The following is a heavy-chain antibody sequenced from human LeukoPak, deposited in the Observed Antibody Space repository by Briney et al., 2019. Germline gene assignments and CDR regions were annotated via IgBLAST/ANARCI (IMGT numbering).Heavy chain of an antibody. CDR1: GFTFSSYA. CDR3: ARDGTWIQLWYFDY. J-gene: IGHJ4*02. Sequence: GRSLRLSCAASGFTFSSYAMHWVRQAPGKRLEWVAVISYDGSNKYYADSVKGRFTISRDNSKNTLYLQMNSLRAEDTAVYYCARDGTWIQLWYFDYWGQGTLVTVSS. V-gene: IGHV3-30-3*01. CDR2: ISYDGSNK. D-gene: IGHD5-18*01.